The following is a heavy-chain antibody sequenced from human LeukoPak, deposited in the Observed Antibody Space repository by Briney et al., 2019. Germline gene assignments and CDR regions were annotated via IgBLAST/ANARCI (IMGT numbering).Heavy chain of an antibody. J-gene: IGHJ4*02. D-gene: IGHD1-26*01. CDR2: IRSKANSYAT. V-gene: IGHV3-73*01. CDR1: GFTFSGSA. Sequence: GGSLRLSCAASGFTFSGSAMHWVRQASGKGLEWVGRIRSKANSYATAYAASVKGRFTISRDDSKNTAYLQMNSLKTGDTAVYYCTAKEREFDYWGQGTLVTVSS. CDR3: TAKEREFDY.